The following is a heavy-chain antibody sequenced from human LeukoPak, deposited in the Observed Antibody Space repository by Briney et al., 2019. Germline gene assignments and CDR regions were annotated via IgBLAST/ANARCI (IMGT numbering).Heavy chain of an antibody. D-gene: IGHD3-16*01. J-gene: IGHJ5*02. CDR1: GGPISSYY. Sequence: SETLSLTCTVSGGPISSYYWSWIRQPPGKGLEWIGYIYYSGSTNYDPSLKSRVTISVDTSKNQFSLKLSSVTAADTAVYYCARTLSHLRLNGLTMFDPWGQGTLVTVSS. CDR3: ARTLSHLRLNGLTMFDP. V-gene: IGHV4-59*01. CDR2: IYYSGST.